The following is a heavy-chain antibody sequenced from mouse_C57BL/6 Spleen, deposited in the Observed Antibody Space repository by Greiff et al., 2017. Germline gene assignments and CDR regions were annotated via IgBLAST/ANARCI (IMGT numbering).Heavy chain of an antibody. CDR3: ARAGYYGRSHYYAMDY. CDR1: GYAFSSSW. V-gene: IGHV1-82*01. Sequence: QVQLQQSGPELVKPGASVKISCKASGYAFSSSWMNWVKQRPGKGLEWIGRIYPGDGDTNYNGKFKGKATLTADKSSSTAYMQLSSLTSEDSAVYFCARAGYYGRSHYYAMDYWGQGTSVTVSS. D-gene: IGHD1-1*01. J-gene: IGHJ4*01. CDR2: IYPGDGDT.